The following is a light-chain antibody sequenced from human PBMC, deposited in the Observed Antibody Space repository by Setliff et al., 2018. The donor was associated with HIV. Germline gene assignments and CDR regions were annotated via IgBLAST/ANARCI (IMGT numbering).Light chain of an antibody. CDR1: SSDVGGYNY. J-gene: IGLJ1*01. CDR3: CSYAGSKTFDV. CDR2: EVS. Sequence: QSALTQPPSASGSPGQSVTISCIGTSSDVGGYNYVSWYQQHPGKAPKLIIFEVSKRPSGVPNRFSGSKSGNTASLTVSGLLAEDEAEYYCCSYAGSKTFDVFGTGTKVTVL. V-gene: IGLV2-8*01.